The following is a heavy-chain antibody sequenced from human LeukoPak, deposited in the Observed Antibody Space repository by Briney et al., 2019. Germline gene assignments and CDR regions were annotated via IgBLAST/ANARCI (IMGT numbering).Heavy chain of an antibody. CDR3: SSHPYGSGSLCFDI. CDR2: IYSSGST. Sequence: SETLSLTCTASGVTISSYYWRWIRQPPGKGLEWVGYIYSSGSTNSNPSLKRRVSISVYTAKDQFSLKLSSVSAADTAVYYCSSHPYGSGSLCFDIWGQGTMVTVSS. CDR1: GVTISSYY. V-gene: IGHV4-59*08. D-gene: IGHD3-10*01. J-gene: IGHJ3*02.